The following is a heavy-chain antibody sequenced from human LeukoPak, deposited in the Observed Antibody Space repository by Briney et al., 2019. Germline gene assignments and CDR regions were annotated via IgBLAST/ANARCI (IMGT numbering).Heavy chain of an antibody. D-gene: IGHD6-6*01. J-gene: IGHJ5*02. Sequence: ASVKVSCKASGGTFIDYAISWVRQAPGQGPEWMGRIIPMPNFTIYAQRFRGRVTITANKSTYTVYMEMTGLRSDDTAMYFCARDGLRPTDRVLYWVDPWGQGTLVTVSS. CDR1: GGTFIDYA. CDR2: IIPMPNFT. V-gene: IGHV1-69*04. CDR3: ARDGLRPTDRVLYWVDP.